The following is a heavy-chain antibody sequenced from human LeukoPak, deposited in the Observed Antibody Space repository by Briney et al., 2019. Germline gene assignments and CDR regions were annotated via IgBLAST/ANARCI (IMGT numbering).Heavy chain of an antibody. Sequence: PSETLSLTCTVSNDSITSYYWSWIRQPPGKGLEWIGYIYYNGITNYNPSLKSRVTILVDTSKSQFSLKLNSVTAAGTAVYYCAREREWGPGTFDVWGQGTTVTVSS. V-gene: IGHV4-59*01. J-gene: IGHJ3*01. CDR1: NDSITSYY. D-gene: IGHD3-3*01. CDR3: AREREWGPGTFDV. CDR2: IYYNGIT.